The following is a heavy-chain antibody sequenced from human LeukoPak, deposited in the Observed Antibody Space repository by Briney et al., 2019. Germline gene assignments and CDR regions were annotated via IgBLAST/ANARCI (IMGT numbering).Heavy chain of an antibody. CDR2: ISSSGSTI. CDR1: GFTFSSYE. D-gene: IGHD2-15*01. J-gene: IGHJ4*02. Sequence: GGSLRLSCAASGFTFSSYEMNWVRQAPGKGLEWVSYISSSGSTIYYAHSVKGRFTISRDNAKNSLYLQMNSLRAEDTAVYYCARGQAASFDYWGQGTLVTVSS. CDR3: ARGQAASFDY. V-gene: IGHV3-48*03.